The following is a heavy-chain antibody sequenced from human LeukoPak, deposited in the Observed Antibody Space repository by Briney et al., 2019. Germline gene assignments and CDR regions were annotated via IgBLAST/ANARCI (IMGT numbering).Heavy chain of an antibody. Sequence: SQTLSLTCAISGGSVSSNSAAWNWIRQSPPRGLEWLGRTYYRSKWYNNYAVSVKSRIAINPDTSKNQFSLQLNSVTPEDTAVYYCAREGRGDVDFDYWGQGTLVTVSS. V-gene: IGHV6-1*01. CDR3: AREGRGDVDFDY. CDR2: TYYRSKWYN. J-gene: IGHJ4*02. CDR1: GGSVSSNSAA. D-gene: IGHD3-10*02.